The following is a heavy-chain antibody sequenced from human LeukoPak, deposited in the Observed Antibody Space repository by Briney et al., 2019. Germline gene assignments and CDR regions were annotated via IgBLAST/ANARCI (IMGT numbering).Heavy chain of an antibody. CDR2: INHSGNT. D-gene: IGHD3-3*01. Sequence: AETLSLTCAVYGGSFSAYDWTWIRQPPGKGLEWIGEINHSGNTNYTPSFKSRVTMSIDTSKNQFSLRLSSVTATDTAVYYCARRRRFLEWLPTFFDYWGQGTLVTVSS. CDR1: GGSFSAYD. J-gene: IGHJ4*02. V-gene: IGHV4-34*01. CDR3: ARRRRFLEWLPTFFDY.